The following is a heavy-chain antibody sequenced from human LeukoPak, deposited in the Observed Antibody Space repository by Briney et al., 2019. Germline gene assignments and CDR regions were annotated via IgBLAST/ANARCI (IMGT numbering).Heavy chain of an antibody. D-gene: IGHD3-9*01. Sequence: GGSLRLSCAASGFTFSSYSMNWVRQAPGKGLEWVSSISSSSSYIYYADSVKGRFAISRDNAKNSLYLQMNSLRAEDTAVYYCARDGSGILTGYSPLDYWGQGTLVTVSS. CDR2: ISSSSSYI. J-gene: IGHJ4*02. V-gene: IGHV3-21*01. CDR1: GFTFSSYS. CDR3: ARDGSGILTGYSPLDY.